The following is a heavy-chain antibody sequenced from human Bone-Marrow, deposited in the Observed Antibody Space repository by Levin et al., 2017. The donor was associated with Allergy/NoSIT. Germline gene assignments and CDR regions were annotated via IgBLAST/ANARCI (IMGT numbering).Heavy chain of an antibody. J-gene: IGHJ5*02. V-gene: IGHV3-30*04. CDR3: AREWTLDITSYFDP. CDR1: GFRFRSHA. CDR2: ISFDGSDD. Sequence: TGGSLRLSCAASGFRFRSHAMHWVRQAPGNGLEWVAAISFDGSDDSHADSVKGRFSISRDNSKNTLYLQMDSLRPEDTAIYYCAREWTLDITSYFDPWGQGTLVTVSS. D-gene: IGHD5-12*01.